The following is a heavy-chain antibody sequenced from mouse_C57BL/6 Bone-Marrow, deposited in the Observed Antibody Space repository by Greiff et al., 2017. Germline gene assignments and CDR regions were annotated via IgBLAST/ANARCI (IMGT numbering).Heavy chain of an antibody. V-gene: IGHV1-61*01. CDR3: ARGGGWFAY. Sequence: QVQLKQPGAELVRPGSSVKLSCKASGYTFTSYWSDWVKQRPGQGLEWIGNIYPSDSETHYNQKFKDKATLTVDKSSSTAYMQLSSLTSEDSAVYYCARGGGWFAYWGQGTLVTVSA. CDR2: IYPSDSET. J-gene: IGHJ3*01. CDR1: GYTFTSYW.